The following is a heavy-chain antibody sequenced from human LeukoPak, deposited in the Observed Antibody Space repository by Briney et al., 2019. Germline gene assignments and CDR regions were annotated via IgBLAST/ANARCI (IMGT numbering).Heavy chain of an antibody. J-gene: IGHJ4*02. V-gene: IGHV1-69*01. D-gene: IGHD3-9*01. Sequence: ASVKVSCKASGGTFSSYAISWVRQAPGQGLEWRGGIIPIFGTANYAQKFQGRVTITADESTSTAYMELSSLRSEDTAVYYCARLGVSPQSRYFQPWGQGTLVTVSS. CDR3: ARLGVSPQSRYFQP. CDR1: GGTFSSYA. CDR2: IIPIFGTA.